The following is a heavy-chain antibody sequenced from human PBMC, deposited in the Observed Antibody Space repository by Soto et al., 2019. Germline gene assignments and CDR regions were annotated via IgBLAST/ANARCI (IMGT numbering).Heavy chain of an antibody. J-gene: IGHJ6*02. Sequence: GESLKISCKGSGYSFTSYCIGWVRQMPGKGLEWMGIIYPGDSDTRYSPSFQGQVTISADKSISTAYLQWSSLKASDTAMYYCASPLFPKNGDYYGMDVWGQGTTVTVSS. CDR1: GYSFTSYC. CDR2: IYPGDSDT. V-gene: IGHV5-51*01. CDR3: ASPLFPKNGDYYGMDV. D-gene: IGHD2-21*01.